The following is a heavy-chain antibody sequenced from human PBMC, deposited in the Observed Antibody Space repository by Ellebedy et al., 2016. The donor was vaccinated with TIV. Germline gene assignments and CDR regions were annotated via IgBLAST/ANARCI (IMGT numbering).Heavy chain of an antibody. CDR1: GGSISGYY. CDR2: ITYSGST. D-gene: IGHD3-10*01. J-gene: IGHJ4*02. CDR3: ARGLWFGDHRLEY. Sequence: MPSETLSLTCTVSGGSISGYYWSWIRQPPGKGLEWIGYITYSGSTNYTPSLKSRVTISVDTSKNQFSLKLSPVTAADTAVYYCARGLWFGDHRLEYWGQGTLVTVSS. V-gene: IGHV4-59*01.